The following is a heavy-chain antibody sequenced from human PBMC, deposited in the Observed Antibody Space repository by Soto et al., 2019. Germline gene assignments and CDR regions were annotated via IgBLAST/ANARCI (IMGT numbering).Heavy chain of an antibody. V-gene: IGHV4-39*01. CDR2: IYYSGST. CDR3: ARQIAVRWFDP. CDR1: GGSISSSSYY. J-gene: IGHJ5*02. Sequence: QLQLQESGPGLVKPSETLSLTCTVSGGSISSSSYYWGWIRQPPGKGLAWIGSIYYSGSTYYNPSLKSRVTLSVDTSKNQCSLKLSSVTAADTAVYYCARQIAVRWFDPWGQGTLVTVSS. D-gene: IGHD6-19*01.